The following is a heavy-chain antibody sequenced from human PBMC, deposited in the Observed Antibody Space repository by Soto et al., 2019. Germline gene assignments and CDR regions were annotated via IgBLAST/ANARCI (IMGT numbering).Heavy chain of an antibody. Sequence: SETLSLTCAVYGGSFSGYYWSWIRQPPGKGLEWIGEINHSGSTNYNPSLKSRVTISVDTSKNQFSLKLSSVTAADTAVYYCARLSTFQDYWGQGTLVTVSS. CDR3: ARLSTFQDY. V-gene: IGHV4-34*01. D-gene: IGHD6-13*01. J-gene: IGHJ4*02. CDR1: GGSFSGYY. CDR2: INHSGST.